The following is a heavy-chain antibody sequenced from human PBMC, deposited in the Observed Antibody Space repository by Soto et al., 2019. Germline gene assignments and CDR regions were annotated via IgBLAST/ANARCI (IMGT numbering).Heavy chain of an antibody. CDR3: ARDSGGNSGIDY. D-gene: IGHD4-4*01. CDR1: GGSVSSGSYY. CDR2: IYYSGST. J-gene: IGHJ4*02. V-gene: IGHV4-61*01. Sequence: SETLSLTCTVSGGSVSSGSYYWGWIRQPPGKGLEWIGYIYYSGSTNYNPSLKSRVTISVDTSKNQFSLKLSSVTAADTAVYYCARDSGGNSGIDYWGQGTLVTVSS.